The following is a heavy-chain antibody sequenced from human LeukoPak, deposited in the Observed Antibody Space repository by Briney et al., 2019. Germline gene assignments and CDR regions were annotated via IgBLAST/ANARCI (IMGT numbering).Heavy chain of an antibody. CDR3: AKGKVADY. CDR2: ISGSGSST. J-gene: IGHJ4*02. Sequence: GGSLRLSCAASGFTFTNYAMNWVRQAPGKGLEWVSSISGSGSSTYYADSVKGRSTISRDNSKNTLYLQMNSLRAEDTAVYYCAKGKVADYWGQGTLVTVSS. CDR1: GFTFTNYA. D-gene: IGHD2-15*01. V-gene: IGHV3-23*01.